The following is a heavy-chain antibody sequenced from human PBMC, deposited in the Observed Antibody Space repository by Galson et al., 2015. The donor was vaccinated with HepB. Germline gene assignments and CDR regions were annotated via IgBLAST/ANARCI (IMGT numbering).Heavy chain of an antibody. Sequence: SVKVSCKASGYTFTGYYMHWVRQAPGQGLEWMGWINPNSGGTDYAQKFQGRVTMTRDTSISTAYMELSSLRSDDTAVYYCARDKSSGYLAWYFDYWGQGMLVTVSP. CDR3: ARDKSSGYLAWYFDY. CDR2: INPNSGGT. CDR1: GYTFTGYY. D-gene: IGHD3-22*01. V-gene: IGHV1-2*02. J-gene: IGHJ4*02.